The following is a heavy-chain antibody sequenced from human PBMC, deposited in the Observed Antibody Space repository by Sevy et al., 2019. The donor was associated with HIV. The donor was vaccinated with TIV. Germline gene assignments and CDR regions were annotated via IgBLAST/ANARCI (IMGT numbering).Heavy chain of an antibody. Sequence: ASVKVSCKASGGTFSSYAFHWVRQAPGQGLEWMGGIIAMFGTSDYAQNLQGRVTITADPSTSTVYMELSSLRSEDTAIYYCTRGITLILGGGDYFDYWGQGTLVTVSS. CDR3: TRGITLILGGGDYFDY. CDR2: IIAMFGTS. V-gene: IGHV1-69*13. CDR1: GGTFSSYA. D-gene: IGHD3-22*01. J-gene: IGHJ4*02.